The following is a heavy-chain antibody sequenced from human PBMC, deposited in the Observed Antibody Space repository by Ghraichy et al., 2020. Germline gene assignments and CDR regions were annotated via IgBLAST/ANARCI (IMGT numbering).Heavy chain of an antibody. Sequence: SQTLSLTCTVSGGSISSYYWSWIRQPPGKGLEWIGYIYYSGSTNYNPSLKSRVTISVDTSKNQFSLKLISVTAADTAVYYCASNVSGTYSTGWFDPWGQGTLVTVSS. V-gene: IGHV4-59*08. CDR3: ASNVSGTYSTGWFDP. CDR2: IYYSGST. CDR1: GGSISSYY. D-gene: IGHD1-26*01. J-gene: IGHJ5*02.